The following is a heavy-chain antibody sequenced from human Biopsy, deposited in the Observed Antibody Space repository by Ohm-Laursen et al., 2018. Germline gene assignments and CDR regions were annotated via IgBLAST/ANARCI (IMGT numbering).Heavy chain of an antibody. CDR1: GDSISSGVYY. J-gene: IGHJ6*02. Sequence: TLSLTCTVSGDSISSGVYYWAWIRQHPGKGLEWIGNIYYDGTTYYNPSLKSRFTISVDTSKNQFSLKLSSVTAADTAVYYCARDRGGYNYYYAMDVWGQGTTVTVSS. D-gene: IGHD3-22*01. CDR3: ARDRGGYNYYYAMDV. CDR2: IYYDGTT. V-gene: IGHV4-31*03.